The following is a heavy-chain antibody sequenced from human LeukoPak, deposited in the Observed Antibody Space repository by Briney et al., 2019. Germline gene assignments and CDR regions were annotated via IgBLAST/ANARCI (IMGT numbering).Heavy chain of an antibody. CDR2: IYSGGST. D-gene: IGHD4-17*01. Sequence: XGSLRLSCAASGFTFSSNYMSWVRQAPGKGLEWVSVIYSGGSTYYSDSVKGRFTISRDNSKNTLYLQMNSLRAEDTAVYYCARDDYGGTWDAFDIWGQGTMVTVSS. CDR1: GFTFSSNY. CDR3: ARDDYGGTWDAFDI. J-gene: IGHJ3*02. V-gene: IGHV3-53*01.